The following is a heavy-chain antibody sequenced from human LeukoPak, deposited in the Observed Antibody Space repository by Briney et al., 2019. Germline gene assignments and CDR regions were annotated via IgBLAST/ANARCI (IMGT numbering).Heavy chain of an antibody. D-gene: IGHD5-24*01. CDR3: ARAWGRDGYNYDY. V-gene: IGHV4-34*01. Sequence: PSETLSLTCAVYGGSFSGYYWSWIRQPPGKGLEWIGEINHSGSTNYNPSLKSRVTISVDTSKNQFSLKLSSVTAADTAVYYCARAWGRDGYNYDYWGQGTLVTVSS. J-gene: IGHJ4*02. CDR1: GGSFSGYY. CDR2: INHSGST.